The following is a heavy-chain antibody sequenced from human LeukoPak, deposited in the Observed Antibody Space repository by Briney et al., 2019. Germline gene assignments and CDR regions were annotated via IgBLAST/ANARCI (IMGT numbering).Heavy chain of an antibody. CDR2: IHYSGGT. J-gene: IGHJ4*02. Sequence: SETLSLTCTVSGGSISSYYWSWIRQPPGRGLEWIGYIHYSGGTNYNPSLKSRVTISVDTSKNQFSLKVSSVTAADTAVYYCARDGWYINYWGQGTLVTVSS. CDR1: GGSISSYY. D-gene: IGHD6-19*01. V-gene: IGHV4-59*01. CDR3: ARDGWYINY.